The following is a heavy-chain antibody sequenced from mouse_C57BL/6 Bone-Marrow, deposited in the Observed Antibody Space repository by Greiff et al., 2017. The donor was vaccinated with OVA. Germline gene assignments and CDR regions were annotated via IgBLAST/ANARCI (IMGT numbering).Heavy chain of an antibody. Sequence: QVQLQQSGPGLVQPSQSLSITCTVSGFSLTSYGVNWVRQSPGTGLEWLGVIWRGGGTVYNAAFMSRLRITKDNSKSQVFFKMNSLQAFDTAIYYCAKTSIADWGQGTLVTVSA. V-gene: IGHV2-5*01. CDR1: GFSLTSYG. J-gene: IGHJ3*01. CDR3: AKTSIAD. CDR2: IWRGGGT.